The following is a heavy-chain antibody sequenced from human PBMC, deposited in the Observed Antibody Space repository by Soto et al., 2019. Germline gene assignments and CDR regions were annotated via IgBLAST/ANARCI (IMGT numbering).Heavy chain of an antibody. Sequence: QVQLVQSGAEVKKPGASVKVSCKASGYTFTSYGISWVRQAPGQGLEWMGWISAYNGNTNYAQKLQGRVTMTTDTSTSTAYMELRSLRSDDTTVYYCARDENGSGSYSLRFYVTGGIWFDPWGQGTLVTVSS. CDR3: ARDENGSGSYSLRFYVTGGIWFDP. J-gene: IGHJ5*02. CDR2: ISAYNGNT. CDR1: GYTFTSYG. D-gene: IGHD3-10*01. V-gene: IGHV1-18*01.